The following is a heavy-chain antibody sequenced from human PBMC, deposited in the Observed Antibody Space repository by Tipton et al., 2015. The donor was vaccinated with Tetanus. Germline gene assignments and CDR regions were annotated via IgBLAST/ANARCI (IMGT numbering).Heavy chain of an antibody. CDR3: ARHGGRLAYYYYGMDV. D-gene: IGHD3-16*01. Sequence: TLSLTCTVSGVSITSTDYWWGWIRQPPGKGLEWIGSIYYSGSTYYNPSLKSRVTISVDTSKNEFSLKLSSVTAADTAVYYCARHGGRLAYYYYGMDVWGQGTTVTVSS. V-gene: IGHV4-39*01. CDR2: IYYSGST. J-gene: IGHJ6*02. CDR1: GVSITSTDYW.